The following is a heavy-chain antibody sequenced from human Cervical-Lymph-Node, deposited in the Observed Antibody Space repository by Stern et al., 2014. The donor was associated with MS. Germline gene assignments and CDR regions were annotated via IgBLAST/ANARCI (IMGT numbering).Heavy chain of an antibody. CDR2: INRSDDDT. CDR1: GFTFTNYY. D-gene: IGHD5/OR15-5a*01. V-gene: IGHV1-46*01. CDR3: ALSAFDF. J-gene: IGHJ4*02. Sequence: VQLVQSGAEVKKPGASVKVSCKASGFTFTNYYVHWVRQAPGQGLEWMGIINRSDDDTGYAQRSQGRLTVTRDTSSSTVYMELTSLRYDDTAVYYCALSAFDFWGQGTLVTVSS.